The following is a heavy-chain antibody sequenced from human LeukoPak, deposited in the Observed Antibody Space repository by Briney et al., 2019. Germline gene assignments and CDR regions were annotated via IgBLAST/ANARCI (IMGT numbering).Heavy chain of an antibody. J-gene: IGHJ3*02. V-gene: IGHV4-4*07. CDR3: ARDLEDIVATIADAFDI. Sequence: SETLSLTCTVSGGSISSYYWSWIRQPAGKGLEWIGRIYTSGSTNYNPSLKSRVTMSVDTSKNQFSLKLSSVTAADTAVYYCARDLEDIVATIADAFDIWGQGTMVTVSS. D-gene: IGHD5-12*01. CDR1: GGSISSYY. CDR2: IYTSGST.